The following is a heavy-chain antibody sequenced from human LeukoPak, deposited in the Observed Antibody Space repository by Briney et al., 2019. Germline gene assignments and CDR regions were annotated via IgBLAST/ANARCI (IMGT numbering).Heavy chain of an antibody. D-gene: IGHD4-17*01. CDR3: ARVGDRGLRYGWFDP. V-gene: IGHV3-21*01. Sequence: GGSLRLSCAASGFTFSDYSMNWVRQAPGKGLEWVSSIGSTSSYIYYADSVKGRFTISRDNAKNSLYLQMNSLRAEDTAVYYCARVGDRGLRYGWFDPWGQGTLVTVSS. CDR1: GFTFSDYS. J-gene: IGHJ5*02. CDR2: IGSTSSYI.